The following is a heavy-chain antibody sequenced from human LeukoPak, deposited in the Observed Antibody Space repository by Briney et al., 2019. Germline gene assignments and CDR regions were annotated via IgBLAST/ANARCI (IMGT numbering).Heavy chain of an antibody. CDR3: ARHGAAGEKANWFDP. Sequence: SETLSLTCTVSGGSISSGSYYWGWIRQPPGKGLEWIGSIYYSGSTYYNPSLKSRVTISVDTSKNQFSLKLSSVTAADTAVYYCARHGAAGEKANWFDPWGQGTLVTVSS. CDR2: IYYSGST. D-gene: IGHD6-13*01. J-gene: IGHJ5*02. CDR1: GGSISSGSYY. V-gene: IGHV4-39*01.